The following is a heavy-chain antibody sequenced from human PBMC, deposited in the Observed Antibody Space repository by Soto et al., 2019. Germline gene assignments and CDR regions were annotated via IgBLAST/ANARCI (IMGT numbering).Heavy chain of an antibody. CDR1: GGSISSDY. Sequence: SETLSVTCSVSGGSISSDYWSWIRQPPGKGLEWIGFIYYSGSTNYNPSLKSRVTISVDTSKNQFSLKLSSVTAADTAVYYCERQPWADYGGIFDPWGQGTLVTVSS. V-gene: IGHV4-59*01. CDR2: IYYSGST. CDR3: ERQPWADYGGIFDP. J-gene: IGHJ5*02. D-gene: IGHD4-17*01.